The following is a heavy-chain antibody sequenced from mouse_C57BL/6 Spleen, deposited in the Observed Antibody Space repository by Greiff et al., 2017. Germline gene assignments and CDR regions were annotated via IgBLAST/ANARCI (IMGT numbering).Heavy chain of an antibody. CDR1: GFTFSSYG. V-gene: IGHV5-6*01. J-gene: IGHJ4*01. CDR2: ISSGGSYT. D-gene: IGHD2-3*01. CDR3: ARLYDGSNYAMDY. Sequence: EVKLVESGGDLVKPGGSLKLSCAASGFTFSSYGMSWVRQTPDKRLEWVATISSGGSYTYYPDSVKGRFTISRDNAKNTLYLQMSSLKSEDTAMYYCARLYDGSNYAMDYWGRGTSVTVSS.